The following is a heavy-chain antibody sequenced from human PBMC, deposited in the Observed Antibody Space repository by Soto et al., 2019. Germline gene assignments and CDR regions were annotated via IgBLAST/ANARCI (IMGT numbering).Heavy chain of an antibody. D-gene: IGHD6-13*01. CDR3: ARGERAGIAARSQFDP. J-gene: IGHJ5*02. CDR2: INHGGST. V-gene: IGHV4-34*01. CDR1: GGSFSGYY. Sequence: SETLSLTCAVYGGSFSGYYWSWIRQPPGKGLEWIGEINHGGSTNYNPSLKSRVTISVDTSKNQFSLKLSSVTAADTAVYYCARGERAGIAARSQFDPWGQGTLVTVSS.